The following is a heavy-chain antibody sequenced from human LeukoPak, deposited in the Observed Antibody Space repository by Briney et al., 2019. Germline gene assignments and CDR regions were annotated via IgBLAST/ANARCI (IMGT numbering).Heavy chain of an antibody. CDR2: IIPIFGTA. Sequence: ASVKVSCKASGGTFSSYAISWVRQAPGQGLEWMGGIIPIFGTANYAQKFQGRVTITADESTSTAYMELSSLRSEDTAVYYCARDRRVNDYGDYDVDYWGQGTLVTVSS. D-gene: IGHD4-17*01. J-gene: IGHJ4*02. CDR1: GGTFSSYA. V-gene: IGHV1-69*13. CDR3: ARDRRVNDYGDYDVDY.